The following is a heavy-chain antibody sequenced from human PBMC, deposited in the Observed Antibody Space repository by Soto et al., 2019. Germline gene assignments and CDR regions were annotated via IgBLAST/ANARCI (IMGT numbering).Heavy chain of an antibody. Sequence: GGSLRLSCAASGFTFSSYAMSWVRQAPGKGLEWVSGISGSGRSTYYADSVKGRFTISRDTSRNTVYLQMNSLRAEDTAVYYCARNYYDSGGGFDYWGQGTLVTVSS. V-gene: IGHV3-23*01. CDR1: GFTFSSYA. J-gene: IGHJ4*02. D-gene: IGHD3-22*01. CDR3: ARNYYDSGGGFDY. CDR2: ISGSGRST.